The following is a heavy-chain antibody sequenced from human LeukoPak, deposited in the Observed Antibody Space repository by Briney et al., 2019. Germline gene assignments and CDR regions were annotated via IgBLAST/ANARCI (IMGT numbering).Heavy chain of an antibody. J-gene: IGHJ4*02. D-gene: IGHD3-22*01. CDR2: ISSSGSTI. CDR1: GFTFSSYE. CDR3: ARSLGTMIVVALDY. Sequence: GGSLRLSCAASGFTFSSYEMNWVRQAPGKGLEWVSYISSSGSTIYYADSVKGRFTISRDNAKNSLYLQMNSLRAEDTAVYYCARSLGTMIVVALDYWGQGTLVTVSS. V-gene: IGHV3-48*03.